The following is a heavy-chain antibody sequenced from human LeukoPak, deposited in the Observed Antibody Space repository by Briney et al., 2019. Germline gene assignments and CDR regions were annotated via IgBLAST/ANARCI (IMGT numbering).Heavy chain of an antibody. CDR3: ARTTGITIFGVVTAGAFDI. CDR1: GGSISSHY. J-gene: IGHJ3*02. Sequence: SETLSLTCTVSGGSISSHYWSWIRQPPGKGLEWIGYIYYSGSTNYNPSLKSRVTISVDTSKNQFSLKLSSVTAADTAVYYCARTTGITIFGVVTAGAFDICGQGTMVTVSS. V-gene: IGHV4-59*11. CDR2: IYYSGST. D-gene: IGHD3-3*01.